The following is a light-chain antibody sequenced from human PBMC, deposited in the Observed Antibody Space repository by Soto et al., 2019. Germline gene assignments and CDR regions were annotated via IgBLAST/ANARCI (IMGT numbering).Light chain of an antibody. CDR2: EAS. Sequence: DLQMTQSPSTLSASVGDRVTITCRASQTMANWLAWYQQKPGKAPKLLIYEASILERGVPSRFSGSGSGTQFTLTISSLQPDDFATYYCQQYNSYPWTFGHGTKVDVK. CDR1: QTMANW. J-gene: IGKJ1*01. CDR3: QQYNSYPWT. V-gene: IGKV1-5*03.